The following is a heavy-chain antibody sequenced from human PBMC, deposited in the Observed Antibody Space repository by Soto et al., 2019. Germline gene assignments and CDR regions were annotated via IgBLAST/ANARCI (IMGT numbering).Heavy chain of an antibody. V-gene: IGHV3-13*01. CDR1: VFTFISYD. D-gene: IGHD2-15*01. Sequence: PGGSLRLSCASSVFTFISYDMHWVRQATGKGLEWVSAIGTAGDTYYPGSVKGRFTISRENAKNSLYLQMNSLRAGDTAVYYCARKADRYEAFDIWGQGTMVTVSS. CDR3: ARKADRYEAFDI. J-gene: IGHJ3*02. CDR2: IGTAGDT.